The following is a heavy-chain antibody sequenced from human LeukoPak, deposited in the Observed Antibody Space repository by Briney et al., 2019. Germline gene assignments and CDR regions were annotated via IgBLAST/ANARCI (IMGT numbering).Heavy chain of an antibody. V-gene: IGHV4-61*02. Sequence: SETLSLTCTVSGGSISSGSYYWSWIRQPAGKGLEWIGRIYTSGSTNYNPSLKSRVTISVDTSKNQFSLKLSSVTAADTAAYYCAREMHSYGSGSSYSDYWGQGTLVTVSS. CDR3: AREMHSYGSGSSYSDY. CDR2: IYTSGST. J-gene: IGHJ4*02. D-gene: IGHD3-10*01. CDR1: GGSISSGSYY.